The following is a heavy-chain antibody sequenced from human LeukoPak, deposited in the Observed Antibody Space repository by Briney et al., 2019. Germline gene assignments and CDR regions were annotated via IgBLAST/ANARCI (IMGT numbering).Heavy chain of an antibody. CDR1: GFTFSSYE. V-gene: IGHV3-48*03. CDR2: ISSSGSTI. CDR3: AREVDTGIDY. Sequence: PGGSLRLSCAASGFTFSSYEMNWVRQAPGKGLEWVSYISSSGSTIYYADSVKGRFTISRDNAKNSLYLQMNSLRAEDTAVYYCAREVDTGIDYWGQGTLVTVSS. D-gene: IGHD5-18*01. J-gene: IGHJ4*02.